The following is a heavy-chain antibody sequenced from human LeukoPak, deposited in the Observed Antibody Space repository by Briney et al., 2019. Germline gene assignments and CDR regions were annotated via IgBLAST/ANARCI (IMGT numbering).Heavy chain of an antibody. CDR3: ARGGKSGYSSGWYRVIENYYMDV. CDR2: MNPNSGNT. Sequence: ASVKVSCKASGYTFTSYDINWVRQATGQGLEWMGWMNPNSGNTGYAQKFQGRVTMTRDTSISTAYMELSRLRSDDTAVYYCARGGKSGYSSGWYRVIENYYMDVWGKGTTVTVSS. V-gene: IGHV1-8*02. CDR1: GYTFTSYD. J-gene: IGHJ6*03. D-gene: IGHD6-19*01.